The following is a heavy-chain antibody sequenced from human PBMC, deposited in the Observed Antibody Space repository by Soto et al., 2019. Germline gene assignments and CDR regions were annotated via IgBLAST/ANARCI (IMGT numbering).Heavy chain of an antibody. CDR3: AKATATGGGAFDI. CDR1: GFICGSYD. Sequence: LRLSCAASGFICGSYDMSWVRQALGKGLEWVSTILVDGRTFYVDSVKGRFTISRDSSQNTVYLQMNSLTAGDTALYYCAKATATGGGAFDICGQGTKVTVSS. V-gene: IGHV3-23*01. CDR2: ILVDGRT. D-gene: IGHD2-8*02. J-gene: IGHJ3*02.